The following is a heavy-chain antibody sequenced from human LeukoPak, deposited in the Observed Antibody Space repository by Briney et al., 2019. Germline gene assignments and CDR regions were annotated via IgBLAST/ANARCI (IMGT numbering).Heavy chain of an antibody. J-gene: IGHJ3*02. CDR2: ISSSGSTI. CDR1: GGSISSSSYY. Sequence: KPSETLSLTCTVSGGSISSSSYYWGWIRQAPGKGLEWVSYISSSGSTIYYADSVKGRFTISRDNAKNSLYLQMNSLRAEDTAVYYCARTLGKRFGELLIWGQGTMVTVSS. CDR3: ARTLGKRFGELLI. V-gene: IGHV3-11*01. D-gene: IGHD3-10*01.